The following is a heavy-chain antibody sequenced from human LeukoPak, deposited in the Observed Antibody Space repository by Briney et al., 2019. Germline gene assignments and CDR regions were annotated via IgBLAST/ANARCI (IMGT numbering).Heavy chain of an antibody. D-gene: IGHD6-13*01. Sequence: SETLSLTCAVSGGSISSYYWSWIRQPPGKGLEWIGNFYYSGSTNYNPSLKSRVTISVDTSKSQSSLKVSSVTAADTAVYYCARGSSSSFNFNLWGRGTLVTVSS. CDR3: ARGSSSSFNFNL. V-gene: IGHV4-59*01. CDR1: GGSISSYY. J-gene: IGHJ2*01. CDR2: FYYSGST.